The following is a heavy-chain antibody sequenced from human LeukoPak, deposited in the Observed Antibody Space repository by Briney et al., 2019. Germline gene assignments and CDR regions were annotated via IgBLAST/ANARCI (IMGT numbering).Heavy chain of an antibody. J-gene: IGHJ4*02. V-gene: IGHV4-61*02. CDR1: GGSISSGSYY. D-gene: IGHD3-22*01. CDR3: ARNPYYDSSGFDY. Sequence: SETLSLTCTVSGGSISSGSYYWSWIRQPAGKGLEWIGRIYTSGSTNYNPSLKSRVTISVDTSKNQFSLKLSSVTAADTAVYYCARNPYYDSSGFDYWGQGTLVTVSS. CDR2: IYTSGST.